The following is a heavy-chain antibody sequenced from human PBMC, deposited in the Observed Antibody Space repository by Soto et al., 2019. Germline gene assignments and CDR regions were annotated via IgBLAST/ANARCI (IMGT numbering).Heavy chain of an antibody. Sequence: GGSLRLSCAASGFTFSNYWMSWVRQAPGKGLEWVANIKQDGSEKYYVDSVKGRFTISRDNAKNSLYLQMNGLRADDTALYYCASESSSGTSDYWGQGTLVTVSS. V-gene: IGHV3-7*03. CDR2: IKQDGSEK. J-gene: IGHJ4*02. CDR1: GFTFSNYW. D-gene: IGHD1-26*01. CDR3: ASESSSGTSDY.